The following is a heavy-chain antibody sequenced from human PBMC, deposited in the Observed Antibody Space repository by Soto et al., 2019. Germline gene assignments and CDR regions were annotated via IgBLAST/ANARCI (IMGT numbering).Heavy chain of an antibody. CDR3: ARRYGGAFDI. CDR2: IYYSGST. CDR1: GGSISSGGYS. V-gene: IGHV4-61*08. J-gene: IGHJ3*02. D-gene: IGHD3-10*01. Sequence: PSETLSLTCAVSGGSISSGGYSWSWIRQPPGKGLQWIGYIYYSGSTNYNPSLKSRVTISVDTPKNQFSLKLSSVTAADTAVYYCARRYGGAFDIWGQGTMVTVSS.